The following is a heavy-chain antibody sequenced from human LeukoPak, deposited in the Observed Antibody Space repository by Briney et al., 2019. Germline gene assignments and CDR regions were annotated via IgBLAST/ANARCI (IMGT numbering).Heavy chain of an antibody. CDR2: IYYSGST. CDR1: RGWISSSSYY. CDR3: ARDPGWFDP. Sequence: GIVALTVTVCRGWISSSSYYSGWIRKPPGKGLEWVGSIYYSGSTYYNPSLKSRVTISVDTSKNQFSLKLSSVTAADTAVYYCARDPGWFDPWGQGTLVTVSS. V-gene: IGHV4-39*07. J-gene: IGHJ5*02.